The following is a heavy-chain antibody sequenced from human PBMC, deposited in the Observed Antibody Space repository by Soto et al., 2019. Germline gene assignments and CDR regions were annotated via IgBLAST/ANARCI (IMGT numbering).Heavy chain of an antibody. V-gene: IGHV4-39*01. J-gene: IGHJ6*02. CDR3: ARQYYDSSGYYDYYYYGMDV. CDR1: GGSISSSSYY. CDR2: IYYSGST. D-gene: IGHD3-22*01. Sequence: PSETLSLTCTVSGGSISSSSYYWGWIRQPPGKGLEWIGSIYYSGSTYYNPSLKSRVTISVDTSKNQFSLKLSSVTAADTAVYYCARQYYDSSGYYDYYYYGMDVWGQGTTVTVSS.